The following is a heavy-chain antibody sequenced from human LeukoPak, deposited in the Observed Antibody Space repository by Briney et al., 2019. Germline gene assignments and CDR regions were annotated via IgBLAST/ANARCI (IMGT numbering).Heavy chain of an antibody. CDR2: IGGGGTL. J-gene: IGHJ4*02. V-gene: IGHV3-23*01. Sequence: PGGSLRLSCAASGFTVSSYAMGWVRQAPGKGLEWVSAIGGGGTLCYADSVKGRFSISRDISKNTLLLQMNSLRAEDTAVYYCARRRYDWGGDFANWGQGTLVTVSS. D-gene: IGHD3-16*01. CDR1: GFTVSSYA. CDR3: ARRRYDWGGDFAN.